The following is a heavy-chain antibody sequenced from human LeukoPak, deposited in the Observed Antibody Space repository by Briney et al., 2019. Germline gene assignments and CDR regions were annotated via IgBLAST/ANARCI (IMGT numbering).Heavy chain of an antibody. J-gene: IGHJ1*01. CDR3: ASGDYDFWSGSTLKPQYFQH. Sequence: ASVKVSCKASGYTFTSYGISWVRQAPGQGLEWMGWISAYNGNTNYAQKLQGRVTMTTDTSTSTAYMELRSLRSDDTAVYYCASGDYDFWSGSTLKPQYFQHWGQGTLVTVSS. D-gene: IGHD3-3*01. V-gene: IGHV1-18*01. CDR2: ISAYNGNT. CDR1: GYTFTSYG.